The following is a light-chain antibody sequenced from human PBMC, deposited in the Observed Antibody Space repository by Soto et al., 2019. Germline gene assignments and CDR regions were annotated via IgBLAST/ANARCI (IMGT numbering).Light chain of an antibody. CDR3: AAWGDSLVV. Sequence: QAVVTQPPSASGTPGQRVAISCSGSSSNIGSNTVAWYQQFPGTAPKLLIYSNNQRPSGVPDRFSGSKSGTSASLVISGLQSEDEADYYCAAWGDSLVVFGGGTKLTVL. J-gene: IGLJ2*01. CDR1: SSNIGSNT. CDR2: SNN. V-gene: IGLV1-44*01.